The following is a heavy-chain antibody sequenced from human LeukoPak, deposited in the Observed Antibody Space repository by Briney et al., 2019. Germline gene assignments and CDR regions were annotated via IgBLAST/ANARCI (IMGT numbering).Heavy chain of an antibody. V-gene: IGHV4-59*08. CDR3: ARRRYSSGSDY. Sequence: SETLSLTCTVSGGSIGSYYWSWIRQPPGKGLEWIGYIYYSGSTNYNPSLKSRVTISVDTSKNQFSLKLSSVTAADTAMYYCARRRYSSGSDYWVQATLVTVSS. D-gene: IGHD6-19*01. CDR2: IYYSGST. J-gene: IGHJ4*02. CDR1: GGSIGSYY.